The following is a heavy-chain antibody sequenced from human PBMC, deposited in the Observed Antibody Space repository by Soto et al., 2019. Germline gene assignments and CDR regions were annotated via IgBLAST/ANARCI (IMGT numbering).Heavy chain of an antibody. Sequence: SETLSLTCTVSGASITFGGYSWSWIRQTPGKGLEWIGYINHLETTFYNPSFESRLTLSIDRAKNQFSLKLHSMSAADRAVYFCDRGGGSDPFDYWGQGILGTVSS. J-gene: IGHJ4*02. V-gene: IGHV4-30-2*01. CDR2: INHLETT. CDR1: GASITFGGYS. D-gene: IGHD1-26*01. CDR3: DRGGGSDPFDY.